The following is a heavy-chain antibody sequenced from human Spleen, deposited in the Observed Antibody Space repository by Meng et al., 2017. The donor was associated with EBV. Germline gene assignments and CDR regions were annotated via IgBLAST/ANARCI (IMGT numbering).Heavy chain of an antibody. V-gene: IGHV1-69*06. J-gene: IGHJ4*02. Sequence: VQLVQSGAEGRRPESSVMVSCKASGGTFSNYAISWVRQAPGQGLEWMGAIIPIFGTTNYAQKFQDRLTITADKSTSRLYMELSSLRSDDTGVYFCARQDGGGYSGYFDCWGQGTLVTVSS. CDR3: ARQDGGGYSGYFDC. CDR1: GGTFSNYA. D-gene: IGHD4-23*01. CDR2: IIPIFGTT.